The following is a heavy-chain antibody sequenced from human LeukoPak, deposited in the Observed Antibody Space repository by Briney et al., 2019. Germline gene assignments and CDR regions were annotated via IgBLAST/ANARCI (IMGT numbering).Heavy chain of an antibody. CDR3: ARVGLRGSYQLSD. J-gene: IGHJ4*02. Sequence: ASVKVSCKASGYTFTGYYMHWVRQAPGQWLEWMGWINPNSGGTNYAQKFQGRVTMTRDTSISTAYMELSRLRSDDTAVYYCARVGLRGSYQLSDWGQGTLVTVSS. CDR2: INPNSGGT. D-gene: IGHD1-26*01. CDR1: GYTFTGYY. V-gene: IGHV1-2*02.